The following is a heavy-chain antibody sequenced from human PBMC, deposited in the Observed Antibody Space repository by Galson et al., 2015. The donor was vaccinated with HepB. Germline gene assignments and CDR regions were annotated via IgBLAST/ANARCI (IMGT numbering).Heavy chain of an antibody. V-gene: IGHV3-7*03. CDR2: ISDDGGVR. D-gene: IGHD6-13*01. CDR1: GFTFRTYW. J-gene: IGHJ1*01. CDR3: VKGPHISAPGAL. Sequence: SLRLSCAGSGFTFRTYWMGWVRQVPGKGLEWVAQISDDGGVREYVESVKGRFTISRDNAKGALYLQMYSLRVEDTAVYYCVKGPHISAPGALWGQGTLVTVSS.